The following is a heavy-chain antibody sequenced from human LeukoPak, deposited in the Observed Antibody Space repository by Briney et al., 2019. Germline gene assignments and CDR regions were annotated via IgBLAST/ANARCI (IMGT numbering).Heavy chain of an antibody. CDR3: ARDRYDSSGFDI. V-gene: IGHV4-38-2*02. Sequence: SETLSLACTVSGYSISSGYYWGWVRQPPGKGLEWVGSGSTYYNPSLKSRVTISVDTSKNQFSLKLSSVTAADTAVYYCARDRYDSSGFDIWGQGTMVTVSS. J-gene: IGHJ3*02. CDR1: GYSISSGYY. D-gene: IGHD3-22*01. CDR2: SGST.